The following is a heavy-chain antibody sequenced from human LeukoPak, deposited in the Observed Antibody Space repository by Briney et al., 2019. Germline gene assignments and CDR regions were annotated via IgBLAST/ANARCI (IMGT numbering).Heavy chain of an antibody. V-gene: IGHV6-1*01. J-gene: IGHJ4*02. CDR3: ARTKPRSGMAAPDY. CDR1: GDSVSSNSAA. D-gene: IGHD5-24*01. CDR2: TYYRSKWYN. Sequence: SQTLSLTCAISGDSVSSNSAAWNWIRQSPSRGLGWLGRTYYRSKWYNDYAVSVKSRITINPDTSRNQFSLQLNSVTPEDTAVYYCARTKPRSGMAAPDYWGQGTLVTVSS.